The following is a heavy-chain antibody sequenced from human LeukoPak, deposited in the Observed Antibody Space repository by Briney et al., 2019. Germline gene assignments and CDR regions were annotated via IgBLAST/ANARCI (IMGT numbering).Heavy chain of an antibody. J-gene: IGHJ4*02. Sequence: SETLCLTRTVSGGSISSYYWSWIRQPPGKGLEWIGYIYYSGSTNYNPSLKSRVTISVDTSKNQFSLKLSSVTAADTAVYYCARVNRYCSSTSCYLLDYWGQGTLVTVSS. CDR2: IYYSGST. CDR1: GGSISSYY. V-gene: IGHV4-59*01. CDR3: ARVNRYCSSTSCYLLDY. D-gene: IGHD2-2*01.